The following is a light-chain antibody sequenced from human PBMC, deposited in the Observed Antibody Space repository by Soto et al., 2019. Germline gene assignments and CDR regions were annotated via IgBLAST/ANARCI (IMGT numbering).Light chain of an antibody. CDR3: AARDDSLNAVL. J-gene: IGLJ2*01. Sequence: QSVLTQPPSASGTPGQRVTISCSGSISSIGSTTVSWIQPLPGAAPKLLIHSYSQRPSGVPDRFSGSKSGTSASLAISGLQSDDEADYVCAARDDSLNAVLFGGGTNLTVL. V-gene: IGLV1-44*01. CDR1: ISSIGSTT. CDR2: SYS.